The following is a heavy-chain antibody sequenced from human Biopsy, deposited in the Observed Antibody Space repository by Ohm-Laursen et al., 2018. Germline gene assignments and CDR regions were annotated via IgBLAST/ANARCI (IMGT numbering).Heavy chain of an antibody. CDR1: GVSINGGRYY. CDR3: ARLGSGDYFPTFFDF. CDR2: IFYSANT. D-gene: IGHD5-12*01. V-gene: IGHV4-31*03. J-gene: IGHJ4*02. Sequence: TLSLTCTVSGVSINGGRYYWNWIRHHPGKGLEWIGNIFYSANTYYNPSLKSRVTISVVMSKIQFSLKLSSVTAADTAVYYCARLGSGDYFPTFFDFWGQGALVTVSS.